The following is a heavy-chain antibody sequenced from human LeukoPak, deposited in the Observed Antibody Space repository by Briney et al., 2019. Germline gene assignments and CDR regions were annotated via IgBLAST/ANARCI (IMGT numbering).Heavy chain of an antibody. J-gene: IGHJ4*02. CDR1: GFTFSSYN. D-gene: IGHD3-9*01. CDR3: ARSDRDSDWFIDDY. V-gene: IGHV3-21*01. CDR2: TDTTSQYI. Sequence: GGSMRLSCAASGFTFSSYNMNWVRQSPGKGLEWVASTDTTSQYIFYPDSVKGRFTISRDNTRNSLYLQMHSLRAEDSGLYYCARSDRDSDWFIDDYWGQGTLVTVSS.